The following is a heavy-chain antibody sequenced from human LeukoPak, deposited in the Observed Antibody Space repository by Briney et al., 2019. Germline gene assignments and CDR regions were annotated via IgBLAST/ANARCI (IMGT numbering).Heavy chain of an antibody. Sequence: SVKVSCKASGGTFSSYAISWVRQAPGQGLEWMGGIIPIFGTANYAQKFQGRVTITADESTSTAYMELSSLRSEDTAVYYCARAGIAVAGSRLTDDYWGQGTLVTVSS. V-gene: IGHV1-69*13. D-gene: IGHD6-19*01. CDR3: ARAGIAVAGSRLTDDY. J-gene: IGHJ4*02. CDR2: IIPIFGTA. CDR1: GGTFSSYA.